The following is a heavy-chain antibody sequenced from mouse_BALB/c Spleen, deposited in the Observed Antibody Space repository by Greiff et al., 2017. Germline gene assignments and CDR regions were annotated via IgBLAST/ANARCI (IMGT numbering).Heavy chain of an antibody. V-gene: IGHV5-17*02. Sequence: EVKLMESGGGLVQPGGSRKLSCAASGFTFSSFGMHWVRQAPEKGLEWVAYISSGSSTIYYADTVKGRFTISRDNPKNTLFLQMTSLRSEDTAMYYCARDYLYAMDYWGQGTSVTVSS. D-gene: IGHD2-4*01. J-gene: IGHJ4*01. CDR2: ISSGSSTI. CDR3: ARDYLYAMDY. CDR1: GFTFSSFG.